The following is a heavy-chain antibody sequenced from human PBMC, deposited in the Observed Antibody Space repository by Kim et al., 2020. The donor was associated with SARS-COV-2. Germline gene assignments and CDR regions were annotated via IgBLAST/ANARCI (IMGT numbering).Heavy chain of an antibody. CDR2: ISSSSSYI. V-gene: IGHV3-21*01. Sequence: GGSLRLSCAASGFTFSSYSMNWVRQAPGKGLEWVSSISSSSSYIYYADSVKGRFTISRDNAKNSLYLQMNSLRAEDTAVYYCARGPPHPPYGSGSLPHDYWGQGTLVTVSS. D-gene: IGHD3-10*01. J-gene: IGHJ4*02. CDR1: GFTFSSYS. CDR3: ARGPPHPPYGSGSLPHDY.